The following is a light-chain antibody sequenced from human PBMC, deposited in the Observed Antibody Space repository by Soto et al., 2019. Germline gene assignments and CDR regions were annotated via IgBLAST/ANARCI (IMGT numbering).Light chain of an antibody. CDR3: QQYNNWLPWT. Sequence: EIVMTQSPATLSVSPGERATFSSRASQSISSNLAWYQQKPGQAPRLLIYGASTRATGIPARFSGSGSGTEFALTISSLQSEDFAVYYCQQYNNWLPWTFGQGTKVDIK. CDR2: GAS. V-gene: IGKV3-15*01. J-gene: IGKJ1*01. CDR1: QSISSN.